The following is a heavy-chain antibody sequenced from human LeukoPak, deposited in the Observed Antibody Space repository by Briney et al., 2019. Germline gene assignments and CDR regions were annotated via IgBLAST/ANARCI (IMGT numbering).Heavy chain of an antibody. Sequence: PGGSLRLSCAASGFSVSSDHMSWVRQAPGKGLEWVSLFHSDTNIYYADSVKGRFTISRDDSKNTVYLQMNSLRVEDTAVYYCAKARGGDWGQGTLVTVSS. CDR1: GFSVSSDH. CDR3: AKARGGD. J-gene: IGHJ4*02. D-gene: IGHD3-10*01. V-gene: IGHV3-53*01. CDR2: FHSDTNI.